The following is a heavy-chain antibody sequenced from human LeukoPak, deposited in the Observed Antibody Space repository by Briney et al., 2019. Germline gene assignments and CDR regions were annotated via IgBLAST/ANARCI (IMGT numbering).Heavy chain of an antibody. Sequence: ASVKVSCKASGYTFTGYYMHWVRQAPGQGLEWMGWINPNSGGTNYAQKFQGRVTMTRDTSISTAYMELSRLRSDDTAVYYCARLGLNSHYYDFWSGYYPYGMDVWGQGTTVTVSS. CDR2: INPNSGGT. CDR3: ARLGLNSHYYDFWSGYYPYGMDV. V-gene: IGHV1-2*02. CDR1: GYTFTGYY. J-gene: IGHJ6*02. D-gene: IGHD3-3*01.